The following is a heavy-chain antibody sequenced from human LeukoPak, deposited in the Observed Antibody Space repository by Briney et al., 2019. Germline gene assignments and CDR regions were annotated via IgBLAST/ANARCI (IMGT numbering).Heavy chain of an antibody. D-gene: IGHD3-10*01. Sequence: SQTLSLTCTVSGGSISSGSYYWSWIRQPAGKGLEWIGRIYTSGSTNYNPSLKSRVTISVDTSKNQFSLKLSSVTAADTAVYYCARVWDGSGSSGHNWFDPWGQGTLVTVSS. J-gene: IGHJ5*02. CDR1: GGSISSGSYY. CDR2: IYTSGST. CDR3: ARVWDGSGSSGHNWFDP. V-gene: IGHV4-61*02.